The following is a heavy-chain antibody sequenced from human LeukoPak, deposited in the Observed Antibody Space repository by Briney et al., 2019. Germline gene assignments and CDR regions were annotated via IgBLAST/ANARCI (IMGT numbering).Heavy chain of an antibody. CDR3: AGDSADYDFWSGPDY. J-gene: IGHJ4*02. V-gene: IGHV1-2*02. CDR2: INPNSGGT. CDR1: GYTFTGYY. D-gene: IGHD3-3*01. Sequence: ASVKVSCKASGYTFTGYYMHWVRQAPGQGLEWMGWINPNSGGTNYAQKFQGRVTMTRDTSISTAYMELSRLRSDDTAVYYCAGDSADYDFWSGPDYWGQGTLVTVSS.